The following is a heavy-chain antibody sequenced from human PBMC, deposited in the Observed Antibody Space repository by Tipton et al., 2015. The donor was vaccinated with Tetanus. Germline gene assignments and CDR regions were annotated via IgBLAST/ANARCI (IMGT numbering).Heavy chain of an antibody. Sequence: TLSLTCTVSGGSISSYYWSWIRQPPGKGLEWIGYIYYSGSTNYNPSLKSRVTISVDTSKNQFSLKLSSVTAADTAVYYCARASYCYDSSGYYSMEEYYFDYWGQGTLVSVSS. D-gene: IGHD3-22*01. J-gene: IGHJ4*02. CDR3: ARASYCYDSSGYYSMEEYYFDY. CDR1: GGSISSYY. CDR2: IYYSGST. V-gene: IGHV4-59*01.